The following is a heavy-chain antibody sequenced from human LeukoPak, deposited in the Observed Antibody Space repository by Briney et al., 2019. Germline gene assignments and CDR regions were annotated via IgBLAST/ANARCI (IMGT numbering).Heavy chain of an antibody. Sequence: ASVKVSCKASGYTFTSYDFNWVRQATGQRPEWMGWMSPNSGDTGYAQKFQDRVTMTRNTSISTAYMELSSLRSDDTAVYYCARARQGVDLWGQGTTVSVSS. CDR3: ARARQGVDL. CDR2: MSPNSGDT. V-gene: IGHV1-8*01. CDR1: GYTFTSYD. J-gene: IGHJ6*02.